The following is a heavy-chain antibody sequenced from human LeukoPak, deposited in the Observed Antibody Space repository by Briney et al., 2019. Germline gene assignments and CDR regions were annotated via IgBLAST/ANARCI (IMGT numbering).Heavy chain of an antibody. D-gene: IGHD2-2*01. CDR1: GGSISSGSYY. J-gene: IGHJ5*02. CDR2: IYTSGST. CDR3: ARDRRYCSSTSCNNWFDP. Sequence: IPSQTLSLTCTVSGGSISSGSYYWSWIRQPAGKGLEWIGRIYTSGSTNYNPSLKSRVTISVDTSKNQFSLKLSSVTAADTAVYYCARDRRYCSSTSCNNWFDPWGQGTLVTVSS. V-gene: IGHV4-61*02.